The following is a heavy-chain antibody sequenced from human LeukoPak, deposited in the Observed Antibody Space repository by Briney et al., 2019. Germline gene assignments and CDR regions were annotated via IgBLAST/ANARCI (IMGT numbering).Heavy chain of an antibody. J-gene: IGHJ4*02. Sequence: GGSLRLSCAASGFDFSSNWMHWVRHAPEQGLVWVSRIKGDGISTNYADSVKGRFTISRDIAKNTLYLQMNSLRAEDTGVYYCAKDHYWSIDYWGRGTLVTVSS. CDR2: IKGDGIST. V-gene: IGHV3-74*01. D-gene: IGHD3-3*01. CDR1: GFDFSSNW. CDR3: AKDHYWSIDY.